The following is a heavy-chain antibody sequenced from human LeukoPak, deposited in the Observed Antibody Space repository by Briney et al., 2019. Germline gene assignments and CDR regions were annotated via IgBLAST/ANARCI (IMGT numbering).Heavy chain of an antibody. J-gene: IGHJ6*03. CDR3: ARGRFRGGITIFGVVQTPYYYYMDV. D-gene: IGHD3-3*01. CDR2: FDPEDGET. V-gene: IGHV1-24*01. Sequence: ASVKVSCKVSGYTLTELSMHWARQAPGKGLEWMGGFDPEDGETIYAQKFQGRVTMTEDTSTDTAYMELSSLRSEDTAVYYCARGRFRGGITIFGVVQTPYYYYMDVWGKGTTVTVSS. CDR1: GYTLTELS.